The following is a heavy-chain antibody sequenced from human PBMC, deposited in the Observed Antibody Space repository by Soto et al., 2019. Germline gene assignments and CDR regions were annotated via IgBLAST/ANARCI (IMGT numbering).Heavy chain of an antibody. CDR1: GFSLSTSGMC. V-gene: IGHV2-70*01. CDR2: IDWDDDK. Sequence: GSGPTLVNPTQTLTLTCTFSGFSLSTSGMCVSWIRQPPGKALEWLALIDWDDDKYYSTSLKTRLTISKDTSKNQVVLTMTNMDPVDTATYYCARIPTPSVKGGYSSGWYVYYYYGMDVWGQGTTVTVS. CDR3: ARIPTPSVKGGYSSGWYVYYYYGMDV. J-gene: IGHJ6*02. D-gene: IGHD6-19*01.